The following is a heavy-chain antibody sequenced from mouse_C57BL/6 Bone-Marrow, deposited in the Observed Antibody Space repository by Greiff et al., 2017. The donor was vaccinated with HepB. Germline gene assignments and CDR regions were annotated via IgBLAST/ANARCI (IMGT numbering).Heavy chain of an antibody. D-gene: IGHD1-1*01. Sequence: QVQLQQPGAELVRPGSSVKLSCKASGYTFTSYWMDWVKQRPGQGLEWIGNIYPSDSETHYNQKFKDKATLTVDKSSSTAYMQLSSLTSEDSAVYYCARSGYYYGSHYAMDYWGQGTSVTVSS. CDR1: GYTFTSYW. CDR3: ARSGYYYGSHYAMDY. CDR2: IYPSDSET. V-gene: IGHV1-61*01. J-gene: IGHJ4*01.